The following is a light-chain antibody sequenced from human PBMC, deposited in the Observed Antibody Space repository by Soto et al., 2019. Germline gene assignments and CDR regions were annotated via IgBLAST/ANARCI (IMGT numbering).Light chain of an antibody. CDR1: HAIMNS. CDR3: QQADTFPRT. V-gene: IGKV1-12*01. Sequence: DIQMTQSPSSLSASVGDTISITCRSFHAIMNSLTWYQQKPGKAPKLLIYAASTLQSGVPSRFSGSGSGTDFTLTISSLQPEDFATYYCQQADTFPRTFGQGTRLEIK. J-gene: IGKJ5*01. CDR2: AAS.